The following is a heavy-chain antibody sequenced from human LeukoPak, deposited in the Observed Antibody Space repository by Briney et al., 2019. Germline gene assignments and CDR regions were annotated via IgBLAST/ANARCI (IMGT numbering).Heavy chain of an antibody. CDR1: GGSISSSSYY. CDR2: IYYSGST. J-gene: IGHJ4*02. V-gene: IGHV4-39*02. D-gene: IGHD6-13*01. Sequence: SETLSLTCTVSGGSISSSSYYWGWIRQPPGKGLEWIGSIYYSGSTYYNPSLKSRVTISVDTSKNQFSLKLSSVTAADTAVYYCAKDGVSSSWYPPHPTAFDYWGQGTLVTVSS. CDR3: AKDGVSSSWYPPHPTAFDY.